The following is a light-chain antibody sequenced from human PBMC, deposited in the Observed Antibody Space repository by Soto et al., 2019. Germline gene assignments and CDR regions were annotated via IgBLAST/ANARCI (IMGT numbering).Light chain of an antibody. CDR1: HGLRQSDGNNY. Sequence: EIVMTHTPRSLSVTPGQPASISFKSMHGLRQSDGNNYLYWFLQKPGQPPQLLIYAASNRFSGVPDRFSGSGSGTEFTLKISRVEAEDVGVYYCMQSIELPRTFGQGTKVDIK. J-gene: IGKJ1*01. V-gene: IGKV2D-29*01. CDR3: MQSIELPRT. CDR2: AAS.